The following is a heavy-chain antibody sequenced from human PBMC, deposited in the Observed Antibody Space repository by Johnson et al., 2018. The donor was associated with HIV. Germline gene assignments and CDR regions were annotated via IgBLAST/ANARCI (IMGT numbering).Heavy chain of an antibody. Sequence: QVQLVESGGDVVQPGRSLRLSCAASGFTFRSYAMHWVRQAPGKGLEWVAVISYDGSNKYYADSVKGRFTISRDNSKNTLYLQMNSLRAEDTAVYYCARERRPWGPDAFDIWGQGTMVTVSS. CDR1: GFTFRSYA. D-gene: IGHD3-16*01. CDR2: ISYDGSNK. J-gene: IGHJ3*02. CDR3: ARERRPWGPDAFDI. V-gene: IGHV3-30-3*01.